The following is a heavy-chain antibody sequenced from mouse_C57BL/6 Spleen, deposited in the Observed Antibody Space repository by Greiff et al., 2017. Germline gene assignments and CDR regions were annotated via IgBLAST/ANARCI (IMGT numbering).Heavy chain of an antibody. Sequence: EVQRVESEGGLVQPGSSMKLSCTASGFTFSDYYMAWVRQVPEKGLEWVANINYDGSSTYYLDSLKSRFIISRDNAKNNLYLQMSSLKSEDTATYYCARVDYALDYWGQGTTLTVSS. D-gene: IGHD2-4*01. CDR3: ARVDYALDY. CDR1: GFTFSDYY. CDR2: INYDGSST. J-gene: IGHJ2*01. V-gene: IGHV5-16*01.